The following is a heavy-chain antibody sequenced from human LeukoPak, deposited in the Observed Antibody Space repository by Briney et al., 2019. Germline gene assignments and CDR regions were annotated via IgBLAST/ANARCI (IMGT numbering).Heavy chain of an antibody. Sequence: GGSLRLSCAVSGLTFSRYEMHCVRRATGKGLECVSYFSSSCSTIYYADSVKGRFTISRDNAKNSLFLQMNSLRAEDTAVYYCARDFVSGSYYFLYYYYGMDVWGQGTTVTVSS. D-gene: IGHD1-26*01. CDR1: GLTFSRYE. CDR2: FSSSCSTI. CDR3: ARDFVSGSYYFLYYYYGMDV. J-gene: IGHJ6*02. V-gene: IGHV3-48*03.